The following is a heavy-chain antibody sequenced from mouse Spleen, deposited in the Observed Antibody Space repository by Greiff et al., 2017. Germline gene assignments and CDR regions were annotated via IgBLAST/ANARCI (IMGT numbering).Heavy chain of an antibody. CDR3: ARDDYGSEDYFDY. CDR1: GFTFSSYA. V-gene: IGHV5-4*01. J-gene: IGHJ2*01. Sequence: EVQRVESGGGLVKPGGSLKLSCAASGFTFSSYAMSWVRQTPEKRLEWVATISDGGSYTYYPDNVKGRFTISRDNAKNNLYLQMSHLKSEDTAMYYCARDDYGSEDYFDYWGQGTTLTVSS. D-gene: IGHD1-1*01. CDR2: ISDGGSYT.